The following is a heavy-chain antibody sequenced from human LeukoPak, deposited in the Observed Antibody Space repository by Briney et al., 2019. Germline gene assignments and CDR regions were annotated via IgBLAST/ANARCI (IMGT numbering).Heavy chain of an antibody. Sequence: SETLSLTCTVSGGSISSYYWSWIRQPPGKGLEWIGYIYYSGSTNYNPSLESRVTISVDTSKNQFSLKLSSVTAADTAVYYCARKVVVVQSVFWFDPWGQGTLVTVSS. D-gene: IGHD2-2*01. CDR3: ARKVVVVQSVFWFDP. V-gene: IGHV4-59*01. CDR2: IYYSGST. J-gene: IGHJ5*02. CDR1: GGSISSYY.